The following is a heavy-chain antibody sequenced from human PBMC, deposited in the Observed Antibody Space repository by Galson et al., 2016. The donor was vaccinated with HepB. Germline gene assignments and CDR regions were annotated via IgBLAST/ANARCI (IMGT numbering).Heavy chain of an antibody. D-gene: IGHD4-11*01. CDR3: ARGDYSTYYYYYGMDV. CDR2: TYYRSKWYN. J-gene: IGHJ6*02. CDR1: GDSVSSNSAA. V-gene: IGHV6-1*01. Sequence: CAISGDSVSSNSAAWNWIRQSPSRGLEWLGRTYYRSKWYNDYASSVESRIIINPDTSKNQVSLQLSSVTPEDTAVYYCARGDYSTYYYYYGMDVWGQGTTVIVSS.